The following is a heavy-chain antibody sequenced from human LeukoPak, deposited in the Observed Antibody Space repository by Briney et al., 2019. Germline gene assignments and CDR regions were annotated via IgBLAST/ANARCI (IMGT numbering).Heavy chain of an antibody. J-gene: IGHJ4*02. D-gene: IGHD2-2*01. CDR2: IYSGGST. CDR1: GFTFSSNY. Sequence: GGSLRLSCAASGFTFSSNYMSWVRQAPGKGLEWVSVIYSGGSTYYADSVKGRFTISRDNSKNTLYLQMNSLRAEDTAVYYCARAFDCSSTSCYAAGMDYWGQGTLVTVSS. CDR3: ARAFDCSSTSCYAAGMDY. V-gene: IGHV3-66*01.